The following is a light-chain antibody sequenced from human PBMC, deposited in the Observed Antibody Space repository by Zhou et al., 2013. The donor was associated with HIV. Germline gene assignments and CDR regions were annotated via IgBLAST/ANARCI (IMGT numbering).Light chain of an antibody. CDR1: QNIGSW. Sequence: DIQMTQSPSTLSASIGDRVTITCRASQNIGSWLAWYQQKPGKAPEFLIYKASSLESGVPSRFSGSGSGTEFTLTISSLQPDDFATYYCQQCNSYPYTFGQGTKLEIK. V-gene: IGKV1-5*03. CDR2: KAS. J-gene: IGKJ2*01. CDR3: QQCNSYPYT.